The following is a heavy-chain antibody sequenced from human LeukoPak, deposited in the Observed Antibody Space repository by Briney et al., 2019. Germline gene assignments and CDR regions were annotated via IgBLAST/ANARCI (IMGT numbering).Heavy chain of an antibody. Sequence: SETLSLTCTVSGGSIRSYYWSWIRQPPGKGLECIGNIYYSGSTNYNPSLKSRVTISVDTSKNQFSLKLSSVTAADTAVYYCARVQTPSGSGSYSFDYWGQGTLVTVSS. D-gene: IGHD3-10*01. V-gene: IGHV4-59*01. J-gene: IGHJ4*02. CDR1: GGSIRSYY. CDR2: IYYSGST. CDR3: ARVQTPSGSGSYSFDY.